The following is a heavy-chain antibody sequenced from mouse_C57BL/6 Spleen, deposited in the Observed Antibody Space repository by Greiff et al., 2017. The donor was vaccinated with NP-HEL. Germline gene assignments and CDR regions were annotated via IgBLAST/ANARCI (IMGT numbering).Heavy chain of an antibody. CDR3: ARPPHYGSSYDY. CDR1: GYAFSSSW. J-gene: IGHJ2*01. D-gene: IGHD1-1*01. CDR2: IYPGDGDT. V-gene: IGHV1-82*01. Sequence: VKLMESGPELVKPGASVKISCKASGYAFSSSWMNWVKQRPGKGLEWIGRIYPGDGDTNYNGKFKGKATLTADKSSSTAYMQLSSLTSEDSAVYFCARPPHYGSSYDYWGQGTTLTVSS.